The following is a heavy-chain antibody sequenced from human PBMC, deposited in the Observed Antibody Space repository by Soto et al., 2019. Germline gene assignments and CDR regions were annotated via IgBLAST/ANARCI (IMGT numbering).Heavy chain of an antibody. Sequence: PVGSLRLSCAASGFTFSRYAVSWVRQAPGKGLEWVSAISGSGGSTYFRDTVRGRFTISRDNSKNTLYLQMDSLRAEDTAVYYCAKDSISSDGGYYLYYFDSWGQGTLVTVPQ. CDR1: GFTFSRYA. J-gene: IGHJ4*02. D-gene: IGHD3-22*01. V-gene: IGHV3-23*01. CDR2: ISGSGGST. CDR3: AKDSISSDGGYYLYYFDS.